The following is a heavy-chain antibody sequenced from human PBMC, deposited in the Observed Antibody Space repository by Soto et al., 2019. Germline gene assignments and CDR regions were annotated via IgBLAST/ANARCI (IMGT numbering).Heavy chain of an antibody. CDR3: ARLEHGSGSYYKSFPPNFDY. D-gene: IGHD3-10*01. CDR1: GGSISSSSYY. J-gene: IGHJ4*02. Sequence: SETLSLTCTVSGGSISSSSYYWGWIRQPPGKGLEWIGSIYYSGSTYYNPSLKSRVTISVDTSKNQFSLKLSSVTAADTAVYYCARLEHGSGSYYKSFPPNFDYWSQGTLVTVS. CDR2: IYYSGST. V-gene: IGHV4-39*01.